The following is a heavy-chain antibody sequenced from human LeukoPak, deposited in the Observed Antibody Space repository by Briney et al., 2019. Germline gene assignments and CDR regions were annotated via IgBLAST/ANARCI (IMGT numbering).Heavy chain of an antibody. D-gene: IGHD4-17*01. J-gene: IGHJ4*02. CDR1: GFTFSRYG. CDR2: IRGSGGST. Sequence: GGSLRLSCEASGFTFSRYGMSWVRQAPGKGLEWVSAIRGSGGSTYYADSVKGRFTISRDNSKNTLYLQMNSLRAEDTAVYYCAKGYGDYEGYWGQGTLVTVSS. CDR3: AKGYGDYEGY. V-gene: IGHV3-23*01.